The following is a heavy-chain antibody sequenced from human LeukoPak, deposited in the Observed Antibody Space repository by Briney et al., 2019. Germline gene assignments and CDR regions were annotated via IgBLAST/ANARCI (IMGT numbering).Heavy chain of an antibody. J-gene: IGHJ4*02. CDR3: AKDRRIVVVTAIPTFDY. D-gene: IGHD2-21*02. CDR1: GFTFSSYD. V-gene: IGHV3-30*02. Sequence: PGGSLRLSCEASGFTFSSYDMHWVRQAPGKGLEWVAFIRYDGSNTYYADSVKGRFTISRDNSKNTLYLQMNSLRAEDTAVYYCAKDRRIVVVTAIPTFDYWGQGTLVTVSS. CDR2: IRYDGSNT.